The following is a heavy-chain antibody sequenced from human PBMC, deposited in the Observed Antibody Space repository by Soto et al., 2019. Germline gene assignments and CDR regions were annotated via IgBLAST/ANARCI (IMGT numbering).Heavy chain of an antibody. CDR1: GGPFSAYY. V-gene: IGHV4-34*01. Sequence: SETLSLPCAGYGGPFSAYYWRGLRQPTGMGLEWIGQTNHSGSTSYNPSLKSRVTISVDTSKNQFSLKLSSVTAADTAVYYCARGKAAIFGVVRGVWFDPWGQGTLVTVS. D-gene: IGHD3-3*01. CDR3: ARGKAAIFGVVRGVWFDP. CDR2: TNHSGST. J-gene: IGHJ5*02.